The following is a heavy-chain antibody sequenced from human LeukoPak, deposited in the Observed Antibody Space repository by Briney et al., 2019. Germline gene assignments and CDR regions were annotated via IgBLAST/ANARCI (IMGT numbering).Heavy chain of an antibody. V-gene: IGHV3-73*01. CDR1: GFTSSGSA. CDR3: TKLEMASRLGY. Sequence: GGSLRLSCAASGFTSSGSAMHWVRQASGKGLEWIGRIRSKANSYATAYAASVKGRFTISRDDSKNTAYLQMNSLKTEDTAVYYCTKLEMASRLGYWGQGTLVTVSS. D-gene: IGHD5-24*01. CDR2: IRSKANSYAT. J-gene: IGHJ4*02.